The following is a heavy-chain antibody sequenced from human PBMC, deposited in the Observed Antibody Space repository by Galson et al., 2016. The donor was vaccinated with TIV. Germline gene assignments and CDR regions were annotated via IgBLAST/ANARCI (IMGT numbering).Heavy chain of an antibody. CDR3: ARSSIRDVSTHRFFDY. Sequence: PALVKPPQTLTLTCTFSGFSLPTHGMCVSWIRQPPGKALEWLARTDWDGDKFYSTPLQTRLSISKDTSRNQVVLTLSNVDPVDTATYFCARSSIRDVSTHRFFDYWGQGTLVTVSP. CDR2: TDWDGDK. V-gene: IGHV2-70*17. CDR1: GFSLPTHGMC. J-gene: IGHJ4*02. D-gene: IGHD5-24*01.